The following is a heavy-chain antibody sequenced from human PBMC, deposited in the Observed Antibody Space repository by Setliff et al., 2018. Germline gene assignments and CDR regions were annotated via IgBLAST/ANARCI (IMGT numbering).Heavy chain of an antibody. CDR1: GFTFSNYW. J-gene: IGHJ3*02. CDR2: IKQDGSEK. D-gene: IGHD6-25*01. CDR3: ARSPANGGHDAFDI. Sequence: PGGSLRLSCEASGFTFSNYWMSWVRQTAGKGLEWVAYIKQDGSEKYYVDSVKGRFTISRDNAQNSLYLQMNSLRAEDTAVFYCARSPANGGHDAFDIWGQGTMVTVS. V-gene: IGHV3-7*01.